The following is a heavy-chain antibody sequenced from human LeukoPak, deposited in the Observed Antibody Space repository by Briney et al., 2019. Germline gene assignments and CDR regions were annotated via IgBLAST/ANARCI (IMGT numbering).Heavy chain of an antibody. J-gene: IGHJ4*02. CDR3: ARTRSYGDYGY. CDR1: GGSISSYY. D-gene: IGHD4-17*01. V-gene: IGHV4-59*01. Sequence: SETLSLTCTVSGGSISSYYWSWIRQPPGKGLEWIGYIYYSGSTNYNPSLKSRVTISVDTFKNQFSLKLSSVTAADTAVYYCARTRSYGDYGYWGQGTLVTVSS. CDR2: IYYSGST.